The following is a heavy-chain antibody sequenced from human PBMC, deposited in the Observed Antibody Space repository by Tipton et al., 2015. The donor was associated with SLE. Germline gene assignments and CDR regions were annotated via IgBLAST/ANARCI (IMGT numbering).Heavy chain of an antibody. J-gene: IGHJ2*01. D-gene: IGHD1-1*01. CDR2: IKEDGVEQ. CDR1: GFNFTKYR. Sequence: GSLRLSCVASGFNFTKYRMSWIRQAPGKGLQWVAHIKEDGVEQFYADSVKGRLTISRDNAKSSLFLQLNSLRVDDTAIDYCARVDVGYDSIPGNYDWTLDPWGGGPLVTVSS. CDR3: ARVDVGYDSIPGNYDWTLDP. V-gene: IGHV3-7*01.